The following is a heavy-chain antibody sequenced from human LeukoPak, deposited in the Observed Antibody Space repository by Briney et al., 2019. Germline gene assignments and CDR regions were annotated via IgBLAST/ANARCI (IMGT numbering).Heavy chain of an antibody. CDR2: IYYNGNT. D-gene: IGHD3-10*01. Sequence: SETLSLTCTVSGGSIGSYYWTWIRQTPEKGLEWIGSIYYNGNTNYNPSLKSRVAISIDTSKSQFSLKVTSVIAANTATYYCARDSRYSYGSGGMDVWGQGTTVTVPS. V-gene: IGHV4-59*01. CDR1: GGSIGSYY. J-gene: IGHJ6*02. CDR3: ARDSRYSYGSGGMDV.